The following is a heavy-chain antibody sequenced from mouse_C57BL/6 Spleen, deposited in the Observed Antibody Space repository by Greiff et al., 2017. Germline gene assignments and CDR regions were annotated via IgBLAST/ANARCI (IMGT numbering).Heavy chain of an antibody. CDR1: GYAFSSYW. D-gene: IGHD2-4*01. CDR2: IYPGDGDT. CDR3: ARGSYDYDGRYAMDY. Sequence: QVQLQQSGAELVKPGASVKISCKASGYAFSSYWMNWVKQRPGKGLEWIGQIYPGDGDTNYHGKFKGKATLTADKSSSTAYMQLSSLTSEDSAIYFCARGSYDYDGRYAMDYWGQGTSVTVSS. J-gene: IGHJ4*01. V-gene: IGHV1-80*01.